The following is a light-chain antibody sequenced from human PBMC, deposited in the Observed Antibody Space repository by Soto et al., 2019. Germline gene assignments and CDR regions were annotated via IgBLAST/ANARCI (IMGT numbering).Light chain of an antibody. V-gene: IGLV2-11*01. J-gene: IGLJ7*01. CDR2: DVT. Sequence: QSALTQPRSVSGTPGQSVTISCSGTSRDVGGFDFVSWYQQSPGEGPRLLIYDVTKRPSGVPARFSGAKSGNTASLTISPLQAEDEGDYYCSSYAGAYTSGVFGGCTQLTVL. CDR1: SRDVGGFDF. CDR3: SSYAGAYTSGV.